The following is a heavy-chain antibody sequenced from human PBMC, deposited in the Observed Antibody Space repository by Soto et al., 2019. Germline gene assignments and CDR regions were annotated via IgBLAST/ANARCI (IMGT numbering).Heavy chain of an antibody. J-gene: IGHJ6*02. D-gene: IGHD2-15*01. CDR1: GYSVSSSDYY. V-gene: IGHV4-39*01. CDR3: APLSVSLSGPYGIHV. CDR2: MLYSGLT. Sequence: SETLSLTCSVSGYSVSSSDYYWAWIRQPPGKGLEWIGSMLYSGLTYYNLSLKSRVTLSVDTSKNQFSVRLNSVTASDTAVYYCAPLSVSLSGPYGIHVWGQGTTVTV.